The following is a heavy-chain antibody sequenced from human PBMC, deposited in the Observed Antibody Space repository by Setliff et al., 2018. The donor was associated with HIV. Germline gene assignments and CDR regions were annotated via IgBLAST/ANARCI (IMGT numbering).Heavy chain of an antibody. CDR3: AGDRHSSGLGSYGP. Sequence: SETLSLTCTISGGSFGVYRWSWIRQSAGRGLEWIGRIDSSGTTDYKPSLKGRVAISVDTSRNQFSLRVTSVTAADTAVYFCAGDRHSSGLGSYGPWGPGILVTVPQ. CDR2: IDSSGTT. D-gene: IGHD3-10*01. CDR1: GGSFGVYR. V-gene: IGHV4-4*07. J-gene: IGHJ5*02.